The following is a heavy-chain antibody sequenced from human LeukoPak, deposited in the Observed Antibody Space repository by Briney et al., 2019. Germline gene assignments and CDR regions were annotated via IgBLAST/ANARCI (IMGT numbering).Heavy chain of an antibody. CDR2: IKEDGSEK. CDR1: GFTFSNNW. J-gene: IGHJ4*02. Sequence: GGTLRLSCAASGFTFSNNWMSWLRQAPGKGLEWVANIKEDGSEKYYVDSVKGRFTISRDNARNSLYLQMNSLRAEDTAVYYCASGRQLGYWGQGTLVTVSS. D-gene: IGHD6-13*01. V-gene: IGHV3-7*01. CDR3: ASGRQLGY.